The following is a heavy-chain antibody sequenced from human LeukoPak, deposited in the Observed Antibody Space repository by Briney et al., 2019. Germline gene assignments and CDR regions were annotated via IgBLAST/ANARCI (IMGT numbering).Heavy chain of an antibody. CDR1: GDSIRSYY. Sequence: SETLSLTCIVSGDSIRSYYWNWIRQAPGKALEWIGHIHNNGDIAYNFSLKSRVTISMDTSKNQFTLKLSSVTAADTAVYYCARGKGSGSPDYWGQGTLVTVSS. V-gene: IGHV4-59*01. J-gene: IGHJ4*02. CDR2: IHNNGDI. CDR3: ARGKGSGSPDY. D-gene: IGHD1-26*01.